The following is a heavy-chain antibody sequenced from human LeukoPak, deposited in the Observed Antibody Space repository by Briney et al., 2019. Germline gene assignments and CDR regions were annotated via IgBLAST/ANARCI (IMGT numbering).Heavy chain of an antibody. V-gene: IGHV4-59*01. CDR1: GGSISSYY. Sequence: SETLSLTCTVSGGSISSYYWSWIRQPPGKGLEWIGYIYYSGSTNYNPSLKSRVTISVDTSKNQFSLKLRSVTAADTAVYYCAREGRELSWNYFDYWGQGTLVTVSS. J-gene: IGHJ4*02. D-gene: IGHD1-26*01. CDR2: IYYSGST. CDR3: AREGRELSWNYFDY.